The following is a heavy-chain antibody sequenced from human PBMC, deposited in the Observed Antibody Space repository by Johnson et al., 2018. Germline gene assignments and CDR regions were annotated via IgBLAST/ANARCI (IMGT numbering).Heavy chain of an antibody. J-gene: IGHJ6*03. D-gene: IGHD1-7*01. CDR1: GGSISSYY. V-gene: IGHV4-59*01. CDR3: ARLITGTGPPYYYYYRDV. CDR2: IYYSGST. Sequence: QVQLQESGPGLVKPSETLSLTCTVSGGSISSYYWSWIRQPPGKGLEWIGYIYYSGSTNYNPSLKSRVTISVDTSKNQFSLKLSSVTAADTPGYDCARLITGTGPPYYYYYRDVWGKGTTVTVSS.